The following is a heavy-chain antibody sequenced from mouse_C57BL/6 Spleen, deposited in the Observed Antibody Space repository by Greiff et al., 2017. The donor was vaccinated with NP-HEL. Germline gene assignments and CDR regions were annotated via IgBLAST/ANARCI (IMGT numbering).Heavy chain of an antibody. CDR2: ISYDGSN. CDR3: ARDPLYDGSSFDY. Sequence: EVKLQESGPGLVKPSQSLSLTCSVTGYSITSGYYWNWIRQFPGNKLEWMGYISYDGSNNYNPSLKNRISITRDTSKNQFFLKLNSVTTEDTATYYCARDPLYDGSSFDYWGQGTTLTVSS. V-gene: IGHV3-6*01. CDR1: GYSITSGYY. D-gene: IGHD2-3*01. J-gene: IGHJ2*01.